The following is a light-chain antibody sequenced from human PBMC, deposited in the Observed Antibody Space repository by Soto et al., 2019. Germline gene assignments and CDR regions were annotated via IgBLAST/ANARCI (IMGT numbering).Light chain of an antibody. Sequence: DIQMTQSASSLSASVGDRVTITCQASQVISNYLNWYHQKPGRAPNLLIYGASTLQNGVPSRFSGSGSGTDFSLTISSLQPEDFGTYYCQQSYSAPPLTFGAGTKVDIK. CDR1: QVISNY. J-gene: IGKJ4*01. CDR3: QQSYSAPPLT. CDR2: GAS. V-gene: IGKV1-39*01.